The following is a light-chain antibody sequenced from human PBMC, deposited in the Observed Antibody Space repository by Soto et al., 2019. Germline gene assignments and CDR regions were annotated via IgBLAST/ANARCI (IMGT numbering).Light chain of an antibody. CDR1: SSDVGGYNF. V-gene: IGLV2-14*01. CDR2: AVS. Sequence: QSALTQPASVSGSPGQSITISCTGTSSDVGGYNFVSWYQQHPGKAPKLIIYAVSKWPSGVSSRFSGSKSGNTASLTISGLPAEDEADYYCSSFTSISTRVFGGGTQLTVL. CDR3: SSFTSISTRV. J-gene: IGLJ3*02.